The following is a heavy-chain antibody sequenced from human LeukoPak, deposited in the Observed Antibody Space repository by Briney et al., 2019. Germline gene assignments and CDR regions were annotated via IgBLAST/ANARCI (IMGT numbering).Heavy chain of an antibody. CDR3: ARGGPQVSYPVDY. D-gene: IGHD2-8*01. CDR1: GFTFSSYA. J-gene: IGHJ4*02. V-gene: IGHV3-30-3*01. CDR2: ISYDGSNK. Sequence: PGRSLRLSCAASGFTFSSYAMHWVRQAPGKGLGWVAVISYDGSNKYYADSVKGRFTISRDNSKNTLYLQMNSLRAEDTAVYYCARGGPQVSYPVDYWGQGTLVTVSS.